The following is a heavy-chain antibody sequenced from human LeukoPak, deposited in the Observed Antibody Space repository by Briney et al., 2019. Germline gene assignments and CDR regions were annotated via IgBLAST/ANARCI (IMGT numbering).Heavy chain of an antibody. J-gene: IGHJ4*02. V-gene: IGHV4-59*12. Sequence: PSETLSLTCTVSGGSISNYYWSWIRQPPGKGLEWIGYIYYSGSTNYNPSLKSRVTISVDTSKNQFSLKLSSVTAADTAVYYCARDSGNSGYDYFDYWGQGTLVTVSS. CDR3: ARDSGNSGYDYFDY. D-gene: IGHD5-12*01. CDR2: IYYSGST. CDR1: GGSISNYY.